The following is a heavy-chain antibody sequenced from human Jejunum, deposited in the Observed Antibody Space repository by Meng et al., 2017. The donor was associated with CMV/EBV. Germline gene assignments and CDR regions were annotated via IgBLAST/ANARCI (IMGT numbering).Heavy chain of an antibody. CDR3: ARGANYASYRVDY. J-gene: IGHJ4*02. D-gene: IGHD1-7*01. CDR1: GYTFTSYY. Sequence: QVQLLQSGAAVKTPAASLKVSCKASGYTFTSYYIHWVRQAPGQGLEWMGWINPNNGDTNYAQKFQGGVTMTRDTSINTAYMEVTSADTAVYYCARGANYASYRVDYWGQGTLVTVSS. CDR2: INPNNGDT. V-gene: IGHV1-2*02.